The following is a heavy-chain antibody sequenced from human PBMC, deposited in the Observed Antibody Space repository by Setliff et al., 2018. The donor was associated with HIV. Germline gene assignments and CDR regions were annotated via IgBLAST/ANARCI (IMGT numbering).Heavy chain of an antibody. CDR3: ARRSGGYDMFFDT. CDR2: IYYSGNT. V-gene: IGHV4-39*01. CDR1: GNSTTNSGYY. Sequence: SETLSLTCTVSGNSTTNSGYYWGWVRQPPGEGLEWIGSIYYSGNTYHNPSLKSRVTMAVHTSKNLLSLSLLSVTAADTAIYYCARRSGGYDMFFDTWGQGVLVTVSS. D-gene: IGHD2-15*01. J-gene: IGHJ5*02.